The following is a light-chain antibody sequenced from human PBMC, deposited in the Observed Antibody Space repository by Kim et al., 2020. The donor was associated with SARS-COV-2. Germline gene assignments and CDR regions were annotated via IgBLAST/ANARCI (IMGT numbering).Light chain of an antibody. V-gene: IGLV3-1*01. CDR3: QAWDSSTVV. Sequence: SYELTQPPSVSVFPGQTASITCSGDKLGDKYACWYQQKPGQSPVLVIYQDSKRPSGIPERFSASNSGNTATLTISGTQAMDEADYYCQAWDSSTVVFGGGTQLTVL. CDR1: KLGDKY. CDR2: QDS. J-gene: IGLJ2*01.